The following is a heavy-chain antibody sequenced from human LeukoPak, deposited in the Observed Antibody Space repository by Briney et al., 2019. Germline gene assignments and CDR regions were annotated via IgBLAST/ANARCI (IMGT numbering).Heavy chain of an antibody. J-gene: IGHJ4*02. V-gene: IGHV3-7*04. D-gene: IGHD3-22*01. CDR3: ARDEHQYYHASSGRFDY. Sequence: GGSLRLSCAASGFTFSYYWMGWVRQAPGNGLEWVANIKQDGSEKYYVDSVKGRFTISRDNAKNSLYLQMNSMRAEDTAVYYCARDEHQYYHASSGRFDYWGQGILVTVSS. CDR1: GFTFSYYW. CDR2: IKQDGSEK.